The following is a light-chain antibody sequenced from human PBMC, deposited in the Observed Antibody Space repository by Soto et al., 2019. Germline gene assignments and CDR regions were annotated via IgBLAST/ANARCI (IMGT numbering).Light chain of an antibody. Sequence: EIVLTQSPATLPLSPGERATLSCRASQSISSSLAWYQQKPGQAPRLLIYDASTRATGFPARFSGSGSGTDFTLTIGSLEPEDFAVYYCQQRSEWPRTFGQGTKVDIK. CDR3: QQRSEWPRT. CDR2: DAS. CDR1: QSISSS. J-gene: IGKJ1*01. V-gene: IGKV3-11*01.